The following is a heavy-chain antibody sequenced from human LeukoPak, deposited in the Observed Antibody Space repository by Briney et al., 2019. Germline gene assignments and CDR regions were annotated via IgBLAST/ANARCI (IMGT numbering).Heavy chain of an antibody. CDR1: GFTFSSYT. CDR3: TRVGTSSKYYYYMDV. J-gene: IGHJ6*03. CDR2: ITSSGATI. Sequence: GGSLRLSCAASGFTFSSYTMNWVRQAPGKGREWVSYITSSGATIYYADSVKGRFTISRDNAKNSLYLEMNSPRAEDTAVYYCTRVGTSSKYYYYMDVWGIGTTVTVSS. V-gene: IGHV3-48*04. D-gene: IGHD1-1*01.